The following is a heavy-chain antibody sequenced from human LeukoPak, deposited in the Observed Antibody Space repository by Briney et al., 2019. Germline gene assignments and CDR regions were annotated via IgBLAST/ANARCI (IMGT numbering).Heavy chain of an antibody. V-gene: IGHV4-4*09. J-gene: IGHJ5*02. D-gene: IGHD3-10*01. Sequence: PSETLSLTCTVSGGSIGSDYWTWIRQPAGKGLEWMGYIYNSGNTDYNPSLKSRITISVDTSQNHFSLKLSSVTAADTAMYYCARLKGYYASESKFDPWGQGTLVTVSS. CDR2: IYNSGNT. CDR3: ARLKGYYASESKFDP. CDR1: GGSIGSDY.